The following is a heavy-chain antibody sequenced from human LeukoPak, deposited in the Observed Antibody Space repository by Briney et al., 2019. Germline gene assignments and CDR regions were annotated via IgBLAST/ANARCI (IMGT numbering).Heavy chain of an antibody. D-gene: IGHD3-10*01. J-gene: IGHJ4*02. CDR3: ARDSRLWDGSGSYYGY. CDR1: GFTFSSYA. Sequence: PGGSLRLSCAASGFTFSSYAMHWVRQAPGKGLEWVAVISYDGSNKYYADSVKGRFTISRDNSKNTLYLQMNNLRAEDTAVYYCARDSRLWDGSGSYYGYWGQGTLVTVSS. V-gene: IGHV3-30-3*01. CDR2: ISYDGSNK.